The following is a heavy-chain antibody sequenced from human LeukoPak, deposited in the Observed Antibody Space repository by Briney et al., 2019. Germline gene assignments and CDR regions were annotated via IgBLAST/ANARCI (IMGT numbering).Heavy chain of an antibody. Sequence: GGSLRLSCAASGFTFSSYSMNWVRQAPGKGLEWVSYISSSSSTIYYADSVKGRFTISRDNAKNSLYLQMNSLRAEDTAVYYCARDLSGYSYGLGFDYWGQGTLVTVSS. D-gene: IGHD5-18*01. V-gene: IGHV3-48*01. CDR3: ARDLSGYSYGLGFDY. CDR1: GFTFSSYS. CDR2: ISSSSSTI. J-gene: IGHJ4*02.